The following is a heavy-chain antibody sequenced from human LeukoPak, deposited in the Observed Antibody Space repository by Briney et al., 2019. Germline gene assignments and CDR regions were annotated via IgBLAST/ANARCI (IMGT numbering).Heavy chain of an antibody. J-gene: IGHJ3*02. CDR3: ARVWFGELLFDPPDAFDI. CDR2: IYYSGST. V-gene: IGHV4-61*01. Sequence: KPSETLSLTCTVSGGSVSSGSYHWSWIRQPPGKGLEWIGYIYYSGSTNYNPSLKSRVTISVDTSKNQFSLKLSSVTAADTAVYYCARVWFGELLFDPPDAFDIWGQGTMVTVSS. CDR1: GGSVSSGSYH. D-gene: IGHD3-10*01.